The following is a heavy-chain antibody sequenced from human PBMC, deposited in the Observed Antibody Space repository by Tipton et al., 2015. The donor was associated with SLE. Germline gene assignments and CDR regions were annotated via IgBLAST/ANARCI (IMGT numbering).Heavy chain of an antibody. D-gene: IGHD6-19*01. CDR3: AREGYSGGWDGDFDN. CDR2: IYFSGRT. CDR1: GGPTSSYY. V-gene: IGHV4-31*02. J-gene: IGHJ4*02. Sequence: LRLSCTVSGGPTSSYYWTWIRQHPGKGLEFIAFIYFSGRTYYSPSLKSRVTISVDTSENQFSLKLSSVTAADTAVYYCAREGYSGGWDGDFDNWGQGTLVTVSS.